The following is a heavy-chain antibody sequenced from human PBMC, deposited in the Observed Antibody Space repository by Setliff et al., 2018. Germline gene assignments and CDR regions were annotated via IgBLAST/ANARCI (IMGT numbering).Heavy chain of an antibody. D-gene: IGHD5-12*01. J-gene: IGHJ4*02. CDR1: GGSISDNNYY. CDR2: ISHSANK. V-gene: IGHV4-39*02. CDR3: ARESRSGYSGYDCAFDY. Sequence: SETLSLTCTVSGGSISDNNYYWGWIRQSPGKELEWIGGISHSANKYYNPSFRTGVTISVDMSKNQFFLNLDSVTAADTALYYCARESRSGYSGYDCAFDYWGQGMLVTVSS.